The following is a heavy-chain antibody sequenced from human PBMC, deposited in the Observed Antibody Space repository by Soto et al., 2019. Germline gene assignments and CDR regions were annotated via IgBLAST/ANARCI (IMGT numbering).Heavy chain of an antibody. D-gene: IGHD6-6*01. J-gene: IGHJ3*02. CDR2: ISAYNGNT. Sequence: QVHLVQSGAEVKKPGASVKVSCKASGYTSTTYGISWVRQAPEQGLEWMGWISAYNGNTKYAQKFHDRVTMTTDTSTSTASMELRSLTSDDRAMYYCARGSRYIAARNDAFDIWGRGTMVTVSS. CDR1: GYTSTTYG. CDR3: ARGSRYIAARNDAFDI. V-gene: IGHV1-18*01.